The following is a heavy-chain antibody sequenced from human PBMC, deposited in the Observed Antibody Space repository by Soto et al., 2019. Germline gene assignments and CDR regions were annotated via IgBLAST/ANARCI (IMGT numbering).Heavy chain of an antibody. J-gene: IGHJ4*02. CDR2: IIPFHGVT. Sequence: QVQLVQSGAEVKKPGSSVKVSCKASGGTFSPYTINWVRQAPGQGLEWMGRIIPFHGVTNYAQKFQARVTITADKSTSTAYMELSGLRFDDSVMYFCTRDWEITVSTWSFGGFWGRGTLVTVSS. CDR1: GGTFSPYT. CDR3: TRDWEITVSTWSFGGF. D-gene: IGHD3-10*01. V-gene: IGHV1-69*08.